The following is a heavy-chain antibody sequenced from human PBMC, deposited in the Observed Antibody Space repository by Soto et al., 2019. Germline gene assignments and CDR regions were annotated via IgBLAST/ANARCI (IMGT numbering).Heavy chain of an antibody. Sequence: SETLSLTCTVSGDSISSGNKYWSWIRQPPGKGLEWIGYIFSSGTTYYNPSLKSRLTMSLDTSQNQFSLKLNSVTDADTAVYYCARVPSPFDYYYATDVWGQGTTVTVSS. V-gene: IGHV4-30-4*01. CDR2: IFSSGTT. D-gene: IGHD3-16*01. CDR1: GDSISSGNKY. CDR3: ARVPSPFDYYYATDV. J-gene: IGHJ6*02.